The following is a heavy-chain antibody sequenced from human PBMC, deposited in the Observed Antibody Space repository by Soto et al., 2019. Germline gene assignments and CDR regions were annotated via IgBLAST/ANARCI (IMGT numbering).Heavy chain of an antibody. CDR3: AKQVTIYAVDPADY. CDR2: ISASGDAT. V-gene: IGHV3-23*01. CDR1: GFTFSDFG. Sequence: PGGSLRLSCAASGFTFSDFGMSWVRQAPGKGLEWVSVISASGDATYYAASVKGRFTLSRDNSKNTLYLQMNSLTVADTAVYYCAKQVTIYAVDPADYWGQGTQVTV. J-gene: IGHJ4*02. D-gene: IGHD3-3*01.